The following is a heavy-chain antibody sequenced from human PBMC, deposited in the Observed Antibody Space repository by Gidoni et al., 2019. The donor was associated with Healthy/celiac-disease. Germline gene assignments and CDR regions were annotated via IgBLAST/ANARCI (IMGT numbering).Heavy chain of an antibody. CDR2: IYYSGST. D-gene: IGHD4-17*01. J-gene: IGHJ5*02. CDR1: GGSIRSSSYY. CDR3: ARQGDYGDYVLEVSAGFDP. V-gene: IGHV4-39*01. Sequence: QLQLQESGPGLVKPSATLSLTCPVSGGSIRSSSYYWGWNRQPPGKGLEWIGSIYYSGSTYYNPSLKSRVTISVDTSKNQFSLKLSSVTAADTAVYYCARQGDYGDYVLEVSAGFDPWGQGTLVTVSS.